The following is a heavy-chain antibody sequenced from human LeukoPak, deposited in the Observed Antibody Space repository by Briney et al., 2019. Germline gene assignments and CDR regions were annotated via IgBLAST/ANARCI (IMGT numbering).Heavy chain of an antibody. Sequence: GGSLRLSCAASGLTFNNAWMSWVRQAPGKGLERVGRIRSRSAGGTTDYGAPVKGRFTISRDDSKNTLNLQMNSLKTEDTAVYYCSTGGGTHDYWGQGTLVTVSS. CDR3: STGGGTHDY. V-gene: IGHV3-15*01. CDR2: IRSRSAGGTT. CDR1: GLTFNNAW. J-gene: IGHJ4*02. D-gene: IGHD2-15*01.